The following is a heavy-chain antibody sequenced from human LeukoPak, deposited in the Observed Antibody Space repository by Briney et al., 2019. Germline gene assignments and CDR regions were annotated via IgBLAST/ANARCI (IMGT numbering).Heavy chain of an antibody. D-gene: IGHD3-22*01. Sequence: GASVKVSCKASGGTFSSYAISWVRQAPGQGLEWMGRIIPILGIANYAQKFQGRVTITADKSTSTAYMELSSLRSEDTAVYYCARGNYYDSSGYLTDYWGQGTLVTVSS. V-gene: IGHV1-69*04. CDR2: IIPILGIA. CDR1: GGTFSSYA. J-gene: IGHJ4*02. CDR3: ARGNYYDSSGYLTDY.